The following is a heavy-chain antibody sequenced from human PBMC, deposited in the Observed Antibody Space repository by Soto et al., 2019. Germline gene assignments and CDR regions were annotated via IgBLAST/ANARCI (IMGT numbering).Heavy chain of an antibody. CDR2: SVGSGGST. CDR3: AKDSLYFYDRSGYYDY. J-gene: IGHJ4*02. CDR1: GFTLSSYA. D-gene: IGHD3-22*01. V-gene: IGHV3-23*01. Sequence: GGSLRLSCSTSGFTLSSYAMSWVRQAPGKGLEWVSASVGSGGSTYYADSVKGRLTISRDNSKNTLYLQMDSLRAEDTAVYYCAKDSLYFYDRSGYYDYWGQGTLVTVSS.